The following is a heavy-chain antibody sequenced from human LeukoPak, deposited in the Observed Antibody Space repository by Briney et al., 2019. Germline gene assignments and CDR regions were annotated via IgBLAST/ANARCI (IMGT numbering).Heavy chain of an antibody. V-gene: IGHV4-59*01. CDR1: GVSITTYY. J-gene: IGHJ3*02. CDR3: ARNRDSSGYYSKRDAFDI. D-gene: IGHD3-22*01. Sequence: PSETLSLTCTVSGVSITTYYWSWIRQPPGKGLEWIGFIYYSGNTNYNPSLKSRVTISVDMSKNQFSLKLSSVTAADTAVYYCARNRDSSGYYSKRDAFDIWGQGTMVTVSS. CDR2: IYYSGNT.